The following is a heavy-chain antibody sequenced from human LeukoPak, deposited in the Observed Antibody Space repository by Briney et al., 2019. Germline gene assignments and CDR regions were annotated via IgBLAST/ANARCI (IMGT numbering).Heavy chain of an antibody. V-gene: IGHV3-74*01. J-gene: IGHJ4*02. CDR1: GFTFSSYW. CDR2: INSDGSST. CDR3: TKTSTGYSSSLFDAHFDY. D-gene: IGHD6-13*01. Sequence: GGSLRLSCAASGFTFSSYWMHWVRQAPGKGLVWVSRINSDGSSTSYADSVKGRFTISRDNAKNSLFLQMISLRVEDTAFYYCTKTSTGYSSSLFDAHFDYWGQGTLVTVSS.